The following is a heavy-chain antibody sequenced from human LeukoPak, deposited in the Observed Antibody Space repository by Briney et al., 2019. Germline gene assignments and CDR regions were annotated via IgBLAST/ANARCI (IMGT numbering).Heavy chain of an antibody. CDR2: ISGSGGST. J-gene: IGHJ3*02. CDR3: AKFGYHDAFDI. D-gene: IGHD2-2*01. CDR1: GFNFSSYS. V-gene: IGHV3-23*01. Sequence: PGGALRLSCAAPGFNFSSYSMNWVRPAPGKGLGWVSAISGSGGSTYYADSVKGRFTISRDNSKNTLYLQMNSLRAEDTAVYYCAKFGYHDAFDIWGQGTMVTVSS.